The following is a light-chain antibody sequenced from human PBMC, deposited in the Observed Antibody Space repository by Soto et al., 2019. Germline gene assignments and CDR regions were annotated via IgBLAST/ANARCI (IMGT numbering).Light chain of an antibody. Sequence: QSVLTQPPSASGTPGQRVTISCSGSTSNIGSNYVYWYQQLPGTAPKLLIYRNNQRPSGVPDRFSGSKSGTSASLAISGLRSEDEADYYCAAWDGSLSGVGFGGATKLTVL. J-gene: IGLJ2*01. V-gene: IGLV1-47*01. CDR2: RNN. CDR3: AAWDGSLSGVG. CDR1: TSNIGSNY.